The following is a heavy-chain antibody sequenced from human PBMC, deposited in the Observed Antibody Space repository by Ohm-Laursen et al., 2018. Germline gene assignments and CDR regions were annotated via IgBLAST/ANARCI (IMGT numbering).Heavy chain of an antibody. CDR1: GFTFSDHY. Sequence: GSLRLSCAASGFTFSDHYMDWVRQAPGKGLEWVGRIRNKANSYSVQYAASVKGRFTLSRDDSKNSLYLQMNSLRAGDTAVYYCARAYSSGWPYYYYYYGMDVWGQGTTVTVSS. CDR2: IRNKANSYSV. J-gene: IGHJ6*02. V-gene: IGHV3-72*01. D-gene: IGHD6-19*01. CDR3: ARAYSSGWPYYYYYYGMDV.